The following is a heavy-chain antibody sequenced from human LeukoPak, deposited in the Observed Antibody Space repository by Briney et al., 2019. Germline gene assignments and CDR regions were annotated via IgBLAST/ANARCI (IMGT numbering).Heavy chain of an antibody. V-gene: IGHV5-51*01. CDR2: IYPGDSDT. CDR3: ASHTIAVAGHDAFDI. CDR1: GHSFTSYW. Sequence: GESLKISCKGSGHSFTSYWIGWVRQMPGKGLEWMGIIYPGDSDTRYSPSFQGQVTISADKSISTAYLQWSSLKASDTAMYYCASHTIAVAGHDAFDIWGQGTMVTVSS. J-gene: IGHJ3*02. D-gene: IGHD6-19*01.